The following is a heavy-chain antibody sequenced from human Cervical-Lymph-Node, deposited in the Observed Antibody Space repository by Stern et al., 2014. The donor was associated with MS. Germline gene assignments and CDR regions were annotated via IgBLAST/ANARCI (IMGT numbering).Heavy chain of an antibody. CDR2: IHPGASAT. CDR3: ARLIARGISRPFDY. V-gene: IGHV5-51*03. D-gene: IGHD3-16*02. Sequence: EVQLVESGAEVKKPGESLKISCKGSGYSFTSYWIGWVRQVPGQGLEWMGVIHPGASATTCRQSFQGQVTISADKSISTAYLQWSSLKASDTAMYYCARLIARGISRPFDYWGQGTLVTVSS. J-gene: IGHJ4*02. CDR1: GYSFTSYW.